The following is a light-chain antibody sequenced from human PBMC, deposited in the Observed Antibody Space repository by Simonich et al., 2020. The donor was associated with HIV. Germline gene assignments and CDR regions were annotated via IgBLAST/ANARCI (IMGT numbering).Light chain of an antibody. CDR2: AAS. CDR1: HSLLHSDGKTY. Sequence: DIVMTQPPLSLFVTPGQPASISCNSSHSLLHSDGKTYLYWYQQKQGQSPQLLIYAASSRFFGVPGRFSGTGSGTDFTLRISRVEADDVGIYYCMQGIYLPYTFGQGTKLEIK. CDR3: MQGIYLPYT. V-gene: IGKV2-29*02. J-gene: IGKJ2*01.